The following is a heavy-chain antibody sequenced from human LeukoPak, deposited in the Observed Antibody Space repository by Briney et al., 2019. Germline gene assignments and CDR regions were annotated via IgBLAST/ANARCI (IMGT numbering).Heavy chain of an antibody. Sequence: GESLKISCKGSGYSFTSYWIGWVRQMPGKGLEWMGIIYPGDSDTRYSPSFQGQVIISADKSINTAYLQWSSLRASDTAMFLCARGYCNNGSCFFDYWGQGTLVTVSS. CDR1: GYSFTSYW. V-gene: IGHV5-51*01. CDR2: IYPGDSDT. J-gene: IGHJ4*02. CDR3: ARGYCNNGSCFFDY. D-gene: IGHD2-8*01.